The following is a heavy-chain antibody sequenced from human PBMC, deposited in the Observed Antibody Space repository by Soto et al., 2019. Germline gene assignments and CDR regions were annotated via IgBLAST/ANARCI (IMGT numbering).Heavy chain of an antibody. D-gene: IGHD6-6*01. CDR1: GYTFTSYD. Sequence: ASVNVSCKASGYTFTSYDINWVRQATGQGLEWMGWMNPNSGNTGYAQKFQGRVTMTRNTSISTAYMELSSLRSEDTAGDYCARKLTGHPMDDWGQGTLVAVSS. CDR2: MNPNSGNT. J-gene: IGHJ4*02. V-gene: IGHV1-8*01. CDR3: ARKLTGHPMDD.